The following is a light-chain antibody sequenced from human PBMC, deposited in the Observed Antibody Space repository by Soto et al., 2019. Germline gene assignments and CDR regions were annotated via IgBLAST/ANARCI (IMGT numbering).Light chain of an antibody. CDR1: QSISRY. CDR3: QHSHNAPLAT. J-gene: IGKJ2*01. Sequence: DIQLTQSPSSLAASVGDRVTITCRASQSISRYLNWYQQKPGKAPKLLIYTASSLQGGVPSRFSGSGSGTDFTLTISSLQPEDFATYYCQHSHNAPLATFGQGTKLEIK. V-gene: IGKV1-39*01. CDR2: TAS.